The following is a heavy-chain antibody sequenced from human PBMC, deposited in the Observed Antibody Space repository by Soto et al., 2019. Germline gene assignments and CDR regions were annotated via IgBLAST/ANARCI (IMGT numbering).Heavy chain of an antibody. D-gene: IGHD3-16*02. CDR2: ISAYNGNT. Sequence: QVQLVQSGAEVKKPGASVQVSCKASGYTFTSYGISWVRQAPGQGLAWMGWISAYNGNTNYAQKLQGRVTMNTDTSTSTAYMELRSLRSDDTAVYYCARHPDYVWGSCRYSNDYWGQGTLVTVSS. CDR1: GYTFTSYG. CDR3: ARHPDYVWGSCRYSNDY. V-gene: IGHV1-18*01. J-gene: IGHJ4*02.